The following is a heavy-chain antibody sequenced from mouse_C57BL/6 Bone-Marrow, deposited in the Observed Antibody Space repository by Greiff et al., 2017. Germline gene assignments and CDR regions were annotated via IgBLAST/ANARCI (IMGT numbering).Heavy chain of an antibody. CDR1: GFTFSSYA. J-gene: IGHJ3*01. D-gene: IGHD1-1*01. Sequence: EVKVEESGEGLVKPGGSLKLSCAASGFTFSSYAMSWVRQTPEKRLEWVAYISSGGDYIYYADTVKGRFTISRDNARNTLYLQMSSLKSEDTAMYYCTRDRIYYDGSAWFAYWGQGTLVTVSA. CDR3: TRDRIYYDGSAWFAY. CDR2: ISSGGDYI. V-gene: IGHV5-9-1*02.